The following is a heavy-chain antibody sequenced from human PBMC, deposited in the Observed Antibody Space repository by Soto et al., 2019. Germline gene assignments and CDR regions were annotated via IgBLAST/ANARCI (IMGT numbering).Heavy chain of an antibody. Sequence: GESLKISCKGSGYMFTNYWIGWVRQMPGKGLEWMGIIYPADSDTKYSPSLQGQVTISADKSSSIVYLQWSSLTASDTAMYYCARQGLYGSDWDGMDVWGQGTTVTFSS. CDR1: GYMFTNYW. CDR3: ARQGLYGSDWDGMDV. J-gene: IGHJ6*02. D-gene: IGHD3-16*01. CDR2: IYPADSDT. V-gene: IGHV5-51*01.